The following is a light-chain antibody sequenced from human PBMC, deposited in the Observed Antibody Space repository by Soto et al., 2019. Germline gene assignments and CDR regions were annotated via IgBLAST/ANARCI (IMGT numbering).Light chain of an antibody. CDR1: QSVSTSY. CDR3: QKYDSLPFT. J-gene: IGKJ3*01. Sequence: EIVLTQSPGTLSLSPGERVTLSCRASQSVSTSYLAWYQQKPGQAPRLLIYGASSRATGIPDRFRGSGSGTDFTLSISSLQPEDVATFYCQKYDSLPFTFGPGTRWIS. CDR2: GAS. V-gene: IGKV3-20*01.